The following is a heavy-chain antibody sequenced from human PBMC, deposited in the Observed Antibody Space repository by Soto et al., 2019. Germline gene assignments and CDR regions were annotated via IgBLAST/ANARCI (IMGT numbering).Heavy chain of an antibody. D-gene: IGHD1-1*01. Sequence: EVQLVESGGGLVQPGGSLRLSCAASGFTVSSNYMSWVRQAPGKGLEWVSVIYSGGSTYYADSVKGRFTISRDNSKNTLYLQMNRLRAEDTGVYSCARGRMTTRVYWGQGTLVTVSS. CDR2: IYSGGST. CDR1: GFTVSSNY. CDR3: ARGRMTTRVY. V-gene: IGHV3-66*01. J-gene: IGHJ4*02.